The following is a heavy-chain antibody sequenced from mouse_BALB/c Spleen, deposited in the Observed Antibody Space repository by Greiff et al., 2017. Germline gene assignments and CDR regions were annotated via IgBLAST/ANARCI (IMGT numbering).Heavy chain of an antibody. Sequence: EVQLVESGGGLVKPGGSLKLSCAASGFTFSSYAMSWVRQSPEKRLEWVAEISSGGSYTYYPDTVTGRFTISRDNAKKTLYLEMSSLRSEDTAMYYCAREGDGYFDVWGAGTTVTVSS. CDR1: GFTFSSYA. CDR3: AREGDGYFDV. D-gene: IGHD3-3*01. CDR2: ISSGGSYT. V-gene: IGHV5-9-4*01. J-gene: IGHJ1*01.